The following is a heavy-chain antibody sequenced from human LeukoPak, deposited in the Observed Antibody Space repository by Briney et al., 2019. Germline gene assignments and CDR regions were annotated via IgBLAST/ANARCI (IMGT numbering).Heavy chain of an antibody. Sequence: GGSLRLSCAASGFSFSTYGMHWVRQAPGKGLEWVALIWNAGTNTYYADSVKGRFTISRDNSKNTQYLQMNSLRAEDTAVYYCAGDTPPGGDYYFDYWGQGTLVIVSS. CDR2: IWNAGTNT. D-gene: IGHD3-16*01. CDR1: GFSFSTYG. V-gene: IGHV3-33*01. CDR3: AGDTPPGGDYYFDY. J-gene: IGHJ4*02.